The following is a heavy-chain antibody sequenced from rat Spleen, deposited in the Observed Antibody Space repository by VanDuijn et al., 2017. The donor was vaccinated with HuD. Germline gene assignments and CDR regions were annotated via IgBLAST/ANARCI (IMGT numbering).Heavy chain of an antibody. CDR3: TREGNSGYDY. D-gene: IGHD4-3*01. CDR1: GFTFSDYA. CDR2: ISNDGGST. Sequence: EVQLVESGGGLVQPGNSLKLSCAASGFTFSDYAMAWVRQSPKKGLEWVASISNDGGSTYYRDSVKGRFTISRDNAKSTLYLQMDSLKSEDTATYYCTREGNSGYDYWGQGVMVTVSS. V-gene: IGHV5-7*01. J-gene: IGHJ2*01.